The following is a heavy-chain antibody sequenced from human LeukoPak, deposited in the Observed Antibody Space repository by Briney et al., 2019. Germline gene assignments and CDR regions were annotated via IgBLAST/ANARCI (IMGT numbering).Heavy chain of an antibody. CDR3: ARGADYGDYINN. CDR1: GGSFSGFY. J-gene: IGHJ4*02. D-gene: IGHD4-17*01. CDR2: INHSGST. V-gene: IGHV4-34*01. Sequence: SETLSLTRAVYGGSFSGFYWSWVRQPPGKGLEWIGEINHSGSTNYNPSLKSRVTISVDTSKNQFSLKLSSVTAADTAVYYCARGADYGDYINNWGQGTLVTVSS.